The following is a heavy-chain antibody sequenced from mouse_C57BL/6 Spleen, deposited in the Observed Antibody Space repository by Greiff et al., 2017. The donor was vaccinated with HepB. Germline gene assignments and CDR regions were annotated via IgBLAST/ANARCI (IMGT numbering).Heavy chain of an antibody. J-gene: IGHJ3*01. CDR3: ARGGEAY. Sequence: VEPGASVKISCKASGYAFSSSWMNWVKQRPGKGLEWIGRIYPGDGDTNYNGKFKGKATLTADKSSSTAYMQLSSLTSEDSAVYFCARGGEAYWGQGTLVTVSA. CDR1: GYAFSSSW. V-gene: IGHV1-82*01. CDR2: IYPGDGDT.